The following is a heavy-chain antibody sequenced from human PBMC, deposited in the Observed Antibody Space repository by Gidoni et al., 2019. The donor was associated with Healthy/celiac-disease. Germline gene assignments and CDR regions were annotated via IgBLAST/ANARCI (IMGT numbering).Heavy chain of an antibody. CDR1: GGSISSYY. V-gene: IGHV4-4*07. Sequence: QVQLQESGPGLVKLSETLSLTCTVSGGSISSYYWSWIRQPAVKGLEWIGRIYTSGSTNYNPSLKSRVTMSVDTSKNQFSLKLSSVTAADTAVYYCARDMPTVTTFGTYYYFDYWGQGTLVTVSS. D-gene: IGHD4-17*01. CDR3: ARDMPTVTTFGTYYYFDY. J-gene: IGHJ4*02. CDR2: IYTSGST.